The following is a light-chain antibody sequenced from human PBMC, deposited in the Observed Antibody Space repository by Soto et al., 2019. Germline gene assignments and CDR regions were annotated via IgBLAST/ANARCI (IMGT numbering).Light chain of an antibody. Sequence: QTVVTQEPSFSVSPGGTVTLNCGLSSGSVSTSYYPSWYQQTPGQAPRTLIYSTNTRSSGVPDRFSGSILGNKAALTITGAQADDESVYYCVLYMGSGIWVFGGGTQLTVL. V-gene: IGLV8-61*01. J-gene: IGLJ3*02. CDR2: STN. CDR1: SGSVSTSYY. CDR3: VLYMGSGIWV.